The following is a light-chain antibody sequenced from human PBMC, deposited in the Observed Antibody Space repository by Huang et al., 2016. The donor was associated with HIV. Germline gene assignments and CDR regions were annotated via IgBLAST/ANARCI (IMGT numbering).Light chain of an antibody. CDR2: AAS. V-gene: IGKV3-15*01. J-gene: IGKJ1*01. CDR1: QSVSSN. Sequence: EIVMTQSPATLSVSPGERATLSCRASQSVSSNLAWYQQKPGQAPRLLIYAASTRATGITARFSGSGSGTEFTLTISSLQSEDFAVYYCQQYNNWPRTFGQGTKVEI. CDR3: QQYNNWPRT.